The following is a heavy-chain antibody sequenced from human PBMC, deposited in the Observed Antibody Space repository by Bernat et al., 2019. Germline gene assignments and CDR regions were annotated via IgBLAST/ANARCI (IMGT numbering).Heavy chain of an antibody. CDR1: GFSFSSYA. CDR3: ARDLEQLERLASRAFDI. CDR2: ISYDGSNQ. Sequence: QVQLVESGGGVVQPGRSLRLSCAASGFSFSSYAMHWVRQAPGKGLEWVAVISYDGSNQYSADSVKGRSTISRDNSKNTLYLQMNSLRGEDTAVYHCARDLEQLERLASRAFDIWGQGTMVTVSS. J-gene: IGHJ3*02. D-gene: IGHD1-1*01. V-gene: IGHV3-30*01.